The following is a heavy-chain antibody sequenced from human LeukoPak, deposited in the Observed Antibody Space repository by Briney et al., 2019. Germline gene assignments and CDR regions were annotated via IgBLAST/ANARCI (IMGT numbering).Heavy chain of an antibody. Sequence: GASVKVSCKASGGTFSSYAISWVRQAPGQGLEWMGGIIPIFGTANYAQKFQGRVTITADESTSTAYMELSSLRSEDTAVYYCARSADNWNYRHYWFDPWGQGTLVTVSS. CDR2: IIPIFGTA. J-gene: IGHJ5*02. CDR1: GGTFSSYA. D-gene: IGHD1-7*01. V-gene: IGHV1-69*13. CDR3: ARSADNWNYRHYWFDP.